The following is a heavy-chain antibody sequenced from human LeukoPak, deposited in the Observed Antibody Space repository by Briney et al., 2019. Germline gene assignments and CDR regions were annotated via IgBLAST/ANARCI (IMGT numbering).Heavy chain of an antibody. J-gene: IGHJ4*02. CDR3: ARGVITFGGVIVYYFDY. Sequence: SETLSLTCTVSGGSISSYYWSWIRQPPGKGLEWIGYIYYSGSTNYNPSLKSRVTISVDTSKNQFSLKLSSVTAADTAVYYCARGVITFGGVIVYYFDYRGQGTLVTVSS. CDR2: IYYSGST. D-gene: IGHD3-16*02. CDR1: GGSISSYY. V-gene: IGHV4-59*01.